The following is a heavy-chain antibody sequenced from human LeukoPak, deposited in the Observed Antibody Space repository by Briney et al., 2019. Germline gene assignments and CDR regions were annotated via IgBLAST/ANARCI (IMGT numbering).Heavy chain of an antibody. CDR1: GFTFSNAW. V-gene: IGHV3-15*01. J-gene: IGHJ4*02. CDR3: ARDRGEVRGVSRVAYFDY. Sequence: GGSLRLSCAASGFTFSNAWMSWVRQAPGKGLEWVGRIKSKTDGGTTDYAAPVKGRFTISRDDSKNTLYLQMNSLRAEDTAVYYCARDRGEVRGVSRVAYFDYWGQGTLVTVSS. CDR2: IKSKTDGGTT. D-gene: IGHD3-10*01.